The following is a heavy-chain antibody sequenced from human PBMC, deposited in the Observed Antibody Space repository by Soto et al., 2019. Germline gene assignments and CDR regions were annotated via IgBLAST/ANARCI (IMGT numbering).Heavy chain of an antibody. CDR2: IWYDGNNR. J-gene: IGHJ2*01. CDR3: ARDRAYCSGDCYRSLCYFDL. Sequence: QVQLVESGGGVVQPGRSLRLSCAASGFTFTSYGLHWVRQAPGKGLEWVAVIWYDGNNRFYADSVKGRFTISRDNSKNTLYLQMNSRRAEDKAVYYCARDRAYCSGDCYRSLCYFDLWGRGTLVAVA. V-gene: IGHV3-33*01. D-gene: IGHD2-21*02. CDR1: GFTFTSYG.